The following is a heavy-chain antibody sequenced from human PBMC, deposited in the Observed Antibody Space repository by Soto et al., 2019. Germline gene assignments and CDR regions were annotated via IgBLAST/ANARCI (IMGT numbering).Heavy chain of an antibody. J-gene: IGHJ6*02. CDR1: GGTFSSYT. D-gene: IGHD2-21*01. V-gene: IGHV1-69*08. CDR2: IIPILGIA. Sequence: QVQLVQSGAEVKKPGSSVKVSCKASGGTFSSYTISWVRQAPGQGLEWMGRIIPILGIANYAQKFQGRVTITADKSTSTAYMVLSRLRSEDTAVYYCAGEATYCVGDYYAYGMDVWGQGTTVTVSS. CDR3: AGEATYCVGDYYAYGMDV.